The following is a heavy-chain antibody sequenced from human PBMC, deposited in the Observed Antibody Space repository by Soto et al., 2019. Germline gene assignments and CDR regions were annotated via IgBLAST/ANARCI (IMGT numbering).Heavy chain of an antibody. V-gene: IGHV3-53*03. CDR3: ARAEWGSSYTQYYYALDV. J-gene: IGHJ6*02. CDR2: IYSGGST. CDR1: GFTVSNNY. Sequence: GGSLRRAGAASGFTVSNNYISWVLQPPGKGLEWVSLIYSGGSTYYADSVKGRFTLSRDNSKNTVYLQMNSLRAEDTAVYYCARAEWGSSYTQYYYALDVWGQGTTVTVSS. D-gene: IGHD6-13*01.